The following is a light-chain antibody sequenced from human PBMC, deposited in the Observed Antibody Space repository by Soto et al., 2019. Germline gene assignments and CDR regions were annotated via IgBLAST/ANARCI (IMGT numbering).Light chain of an antibody. V-gene: IGKV1-39*01. Sequence: DIQMTQSPSSLSASVGDRVTITCRASQSISSYLNCYQQKPGKAPKLLIYAASSLQSGVPSRFSGSGSGTDFTLTISSLQPEDFATYYCHQSYSTPRLTFGGGTKVEIK. J-gene: IGKJ4*01. CDR3: HQSYSTPRLT. CDR2: AAS. CDR1: QSISSY.